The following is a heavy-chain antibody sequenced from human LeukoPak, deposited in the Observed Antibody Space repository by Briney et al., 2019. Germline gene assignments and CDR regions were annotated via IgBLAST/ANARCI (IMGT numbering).Heavy chain of an antibody. V-gene: IGHV3-23*01. D-gene: IGHD3-3*01. CDR1: GFTFSSYA. CDR3: AKVSREWLFPWGDFDY. CDR2: ISGSGGST. Sequence: GGSLRLSCAASGFTFSSYAMSWVRQAPGKGLEWVSAISGSGGSTYYADSVKGRFTISRDNSKNTLYLQMNSLRAEDTAVYYCAKVSREWLFPWGDFDYWGQGTLVTVSS. J-gene: IGHJ4*02.